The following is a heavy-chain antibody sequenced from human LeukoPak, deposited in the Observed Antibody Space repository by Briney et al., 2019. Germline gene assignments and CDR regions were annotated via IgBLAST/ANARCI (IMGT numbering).Heavy chain of an antibody. D-gene: IGHD4-11*01. V-gene: IGHV4-59*01. CDR1: GGSISSYY. Sequence: PSETLSLTCTVSGGSISSYYWSWIRQPPGKGLEWIGDIYYSGSTNYNPSLKSRVTISVDTSKNQFSLKLSSVTAADTAVYYCARATHDYRNYYYYMDVWGKGTTVTVSS. CDR3: ARATHDYRNYYYYMDV. CDR2: IYYSGST. J-gene: IGHJ6*03.